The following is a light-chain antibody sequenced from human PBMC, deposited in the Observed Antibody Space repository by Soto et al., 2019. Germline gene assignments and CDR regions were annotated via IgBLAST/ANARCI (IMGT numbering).Light chain of an antibody. CDR3: SSYSTTSTLV. J-gene: IGLJ1*01. CDR1: SSDVGGYDY. V-gene: IGLV2-14*01. Sequence: QSVLTQPASVSGSPGQSVTISCTGASSDVGGYDYVSWYQQHPGKAPKLILYEVNNRPSGVSNHFSGSKSGNTASLIISGLQADAEADYYCSSYSTTSTLVFGSGTKVTVL. CDR2: EVN.